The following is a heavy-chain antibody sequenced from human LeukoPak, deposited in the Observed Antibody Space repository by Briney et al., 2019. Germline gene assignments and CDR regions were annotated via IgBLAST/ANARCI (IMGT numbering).Heavy chain of an antibody. CDR3: ARTFSGWYVES. D-gene: IGHD6-19*01. J-gene: IGHJ4*02. CDR1: GFTFSSYG. V-gene: IGHV3-7*01. CDR2: IKEDGSNQ. Sequence: GGSLRLSCAASGFTFSSYGMSWVRQAPGKGLEWVANIKEDGSNQYYMDSVKGRFTISRDSAKNSLYLEMNSLRAEDTAVYYCARTFSGWYVESWGQGDLVTVSS.